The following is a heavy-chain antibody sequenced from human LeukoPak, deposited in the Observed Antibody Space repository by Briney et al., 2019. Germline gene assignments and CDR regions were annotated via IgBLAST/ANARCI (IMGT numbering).Heavy chain of an antibody. Sequence: SETLSLTCTVSGGSISTYYWSWIRQSPGKGLEWIGYIYYDGSTNYNPSLKSRVTISLDMSKNQFSLKLTSVTAAETAVYYCAREGRYRYGYNEYHLYMDIWGKGTTVTVSS. CDR3: AREGRYRYGYNEYHLYMDI. V-gene: IGHV4-59*12. D-gene: IGHD5-18*01. J-gene: IGHJ6*03. CDR1: GGSISTYY. CDR2: IYYDGST.